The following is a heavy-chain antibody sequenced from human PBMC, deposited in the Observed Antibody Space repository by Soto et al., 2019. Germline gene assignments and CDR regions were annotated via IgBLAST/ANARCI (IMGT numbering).Heavy chain of an antibody. CDR3: ARDLSCSGD. J-gene: IGHJ4*02. V-gene: IGHV3-30-3*01. D-gene: IGHD3-10*02. Sequence: QVQLVESGGGVVQPGRSLRLSCAASGFAVSSYAMHWVRQSPGKGLEWVAVISYDGSNKYYADSVKGRFTISRDNSKNTLYLQMNSLRADDTAVYYCARDLSCSGDWGQGTLVTVSS. CDR2: ISYDGSNK. CDR1: GFAVSSYA.